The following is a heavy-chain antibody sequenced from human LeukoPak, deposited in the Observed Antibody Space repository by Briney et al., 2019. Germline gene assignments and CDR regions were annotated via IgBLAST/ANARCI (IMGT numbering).Heavy chain of an antibody. CDR1: GFTFSSYG. Sequence: GGPLRLSCAASGFTFSSYGMHWVRQAPGKGLEWVAVIWYHGSNEYYADSVKGRFTISRDNSKNTLYLQMNSLRAEDTAVYFCARDDGDYVFDYWGQGTLVSVS. J-gene: IGHJ4*02. CDR3: ARDDGDYVFDY. V-gene: IGHV3-33*01. CDR2: IWYHGSNE. D-gene: IGHD4-17*01.